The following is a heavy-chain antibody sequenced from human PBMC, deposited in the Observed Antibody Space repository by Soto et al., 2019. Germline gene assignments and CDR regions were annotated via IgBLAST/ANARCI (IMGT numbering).Heavy chain of an antibody. CDR3: AKDGMGYCISTSCYRGAYYYYGMDV. Sequence: GGSLRLSCAASGFTFSSYGMHWVRQAPGKGLEWVAVISYDGSNKYYADSVKGRFTISRDNSKNTLYLQMNSLRAEDTAVYYCAKDGMGYCISTSCYRGAYYYYGMDVWGQGTTVTVSS. CDR1: GFTFSSYG. CDR2: ISYDGSNK. D-gene: IGHD2-2*01. V-gene: IGHV3-30*18. J-gene: IGHJ6*02.